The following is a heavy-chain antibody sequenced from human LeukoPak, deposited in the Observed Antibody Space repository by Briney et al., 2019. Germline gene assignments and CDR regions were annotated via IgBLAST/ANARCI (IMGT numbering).Heavy chain of an antibody. Sequence: PGGSLRLSCAASVFSFSSYEMNWVRQAPGKGLEWLSYITGSGGTRSYADPVKGRFTISRDNAKNSVFLQMNSLRAEDTAVYYCARGSVLIDHWGQGTLVTVSS. CDR2: ITGSGGTR. J-gene: IGHJ4*02. V-gene: IGHV3-48*03. D-gene: IGHD6-6*01. CDR1: VFSFSSYE. CDR3: ARGSVLIDH.